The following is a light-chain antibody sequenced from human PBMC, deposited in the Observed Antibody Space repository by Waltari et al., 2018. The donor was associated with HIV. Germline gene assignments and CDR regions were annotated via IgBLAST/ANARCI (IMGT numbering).Light chain of an antibody. CDR2: EVT. J-gene: IGLJ2*01. V-gene: IGLV2-8*01. CDR1: SSDLGAYDF. CDR3: SSYGDSLKVL. Sequence: QSALTQPPSASGSLGQSVTISCTGSSSDLGAYDFVSWFQQPPHSAPKLLLYEVTRRPATVSDLFSGSRSGNTAFLTVAGLQPDDEATYFCSSYGDSLKVLFGGGTNVTVL.